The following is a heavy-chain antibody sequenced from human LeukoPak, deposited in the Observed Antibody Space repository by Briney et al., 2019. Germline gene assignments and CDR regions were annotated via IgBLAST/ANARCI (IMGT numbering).Heavy chain of an antibody. D-gene: IGHD2/OR15-2a*01. J-gene: IGHJ3*02. CDR1: GFTFSSYS. CDR2: IREKPHSYST. CDR3: AELKSSITFI. V-gene: IGHV3-72*01. Sequence: QAGGSLRLSCAASGFTFSSYSMNWVRQAPGKGLEWVARIREKPHSYSTEYAASVKGRFTISRDNSENTLYLQMNSLRAEDTAVYYCAELKSSITFIWGQGTMVTVSS.